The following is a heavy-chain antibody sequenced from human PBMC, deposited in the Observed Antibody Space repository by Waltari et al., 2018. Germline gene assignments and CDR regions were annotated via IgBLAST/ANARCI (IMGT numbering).Heavy chain of an antibody. CDR3: ARGSRCSSSWYCWFDP. CDR1: GYTFTSYY. V-gene: IGHV1-46*03. CDR2: INPSGGST. J-gene: IGHJ5*02. Sequence: QVQLVQSGAEVKKPGASVKVSCKASGYTFTSYYMHWVRQAPGQGLEWMGIINPSGGSTSYAQKCQGRVTMTRDTSTSTVYMELSSLRSEDTAVYYCARGSRCSSSWYCWFDPWGQGTLVTVSS. D-gene: IGHD6-13*01.